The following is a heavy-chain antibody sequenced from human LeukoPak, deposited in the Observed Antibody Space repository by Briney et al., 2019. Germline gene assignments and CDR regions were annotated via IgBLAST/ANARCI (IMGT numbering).Heavy chain of an antibody. J-gene: IGHJ4*02. CDR2: IKEDGSKI. D-gene: IGHD6-19*01. CDR3: ARESTVAGTIFDF. CDR1: GFTFTTNW. Sequence: AGSLRLSCAASGFTFTTNWMSWVRQTPGKGLEWVVNIKEDGSKIYYVDSVRGRFTISRDDAKNSLYLQMDSLRAEDTAVYYCARESTVAGTIFDFWGQGTLVTVSS. V-gene: IGHV3-7*04.